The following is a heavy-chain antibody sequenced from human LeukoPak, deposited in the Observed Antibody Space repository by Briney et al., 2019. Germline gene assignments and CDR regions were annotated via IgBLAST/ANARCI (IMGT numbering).Heavy chain of an antibody. Sequence: GGSLRLSCAASGFTLRRSYMISAPQAPGKGLEWGSVIYSGGTTYYADSVTGRFTISRDNSKNTLYLQMNSLRAEDTAVYYCARGRGYSQSNWVDPWGQGTMVTVSA. J-gene: IGHJ5*02. CDR2: IYSGGTT. D-gene: IGHD5-18*01. CDR1: GFTLRRSY. CDR3: ARGRGYSQSNWVDP. V-gene: IGHV3-53*01.